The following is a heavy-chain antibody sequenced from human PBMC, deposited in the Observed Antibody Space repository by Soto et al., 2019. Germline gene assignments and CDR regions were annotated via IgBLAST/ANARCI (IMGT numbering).Heavy chain of an antibody. CDR1: GYTFTGYY. J-gene: IGHJ4*02. V-gene: IGHV1-2*02. D-gene: IGHD5-12*01. CDR2: INPNRGGT. Sequence: GASVKVSCKASGYTFTGYYMHWVRQAPGQGLEWMGWINPNRGGTNYAQKFQGRVTMTRDTSISTAYMELSRLRSDDTAVYYCARFPRDGYKVIGYYFDYWGQGAMVTVSS. CDR3: ARFPRDGYKVIGYYFDY.